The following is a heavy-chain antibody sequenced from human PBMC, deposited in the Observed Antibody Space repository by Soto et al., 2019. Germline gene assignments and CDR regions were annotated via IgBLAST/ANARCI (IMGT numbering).Heavy chain of an antibody. CDR3: ARGGIAVAVSGRYYYYGMDV. D-gene: IGHD6-19*01. CDR2: INSDGSST. Sequence: WGSLRLSCAASGFTFSSYWMHWVRPAPGKGLVWVSRINSDGSSTNYADSVKGRFTISRDNAKNTLYLQMNSLRAEDTAVYYCARGGIAVAVSGRYYYYGMDVWGQGTTVSVSS. J-gene: IGHJ6*02. V-gene: IGHV3-74*01. CDR1: GFTFSSYW.